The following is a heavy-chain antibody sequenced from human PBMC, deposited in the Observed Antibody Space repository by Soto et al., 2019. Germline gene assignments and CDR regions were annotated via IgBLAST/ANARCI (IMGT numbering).Heavy chain of an antibody. J-gene: IGHJ6*02. V-gene: IGHV3-7*01. Sequence: PGGSLRLSCAASRFTFSTYWMTWVRQAPGKGLEWVANIKQDGTEKYYMDSVKGRFTISRDNAKNSLYLQMTSLRAEDTAVYYCAGGNALDVWGQGTTVTVSS. CDR2: IKQDGTEK. CDR3: AGGNALDV. CDR1: RFTFSTYW.